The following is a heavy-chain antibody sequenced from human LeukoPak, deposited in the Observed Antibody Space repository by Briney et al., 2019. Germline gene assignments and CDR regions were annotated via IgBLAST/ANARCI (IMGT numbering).Heavy chain of an antibody. CDR2: ISAYNGNT. V-gene: IGHV1-18*01. J-gene: IGHJ4*02. D-gene: IGHD2-2*01. CDR3: ARRGGRCSSTSCFDY. Sequence: ASVKVSCKASGYTFTSYGISWVRQAPGQGLEWMGWISAYNGNTNYAQKLQGRVTMTTDTPTSTAYMELRSLRSDDTAVYYCARRGGRCSSTSCFDYWGQGTLVTVSS. CDR1: GYTFTSYG.